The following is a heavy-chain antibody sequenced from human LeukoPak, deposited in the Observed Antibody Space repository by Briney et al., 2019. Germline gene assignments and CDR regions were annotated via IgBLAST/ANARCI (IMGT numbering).Heavy chain of an antibody. CDR1: GGSTRSSVYN. Sequence: SETLSLTCTVSGGSTRSSVYNWGWIRQPQGKGLEGIGTISYSGITYYNPSLKSRVTISVDTSKNQFSLKLSSVTAADTSVYYCARLRYFDSNSFYFDYWGQGTLV. CDR3: ARLRYFDSNSFYFDY. V-gene: IGHV4-39*01. J-gene: IGHJ4*02. D-gene: IGHD3-9*01. CDR2: ISYSGIT.